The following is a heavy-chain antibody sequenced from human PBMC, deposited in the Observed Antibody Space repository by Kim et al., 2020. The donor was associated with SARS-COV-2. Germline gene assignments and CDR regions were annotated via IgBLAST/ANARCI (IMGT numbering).Heavy chain of an antibody. V-gene: IGHV1-46*01. CDR1: GYTFTSYY. CDR2: INPSGGST. D-gene: IGHD3-9*01. Sequence: ASVKVSCKASGYTFTSYYMHWVRQAPGQGLEWMGIINPSGGSTSYAQKFQGRVTMTRDTSTSTVYMELSSLRSEDTAVYYCARDHILGHYDILTGSYRGFYYGMDVWGQGTTVTVSS. J-gene: IGHJ6*02. CDR3: ARDHILGHYDILTGSYRGFYYGMDV.